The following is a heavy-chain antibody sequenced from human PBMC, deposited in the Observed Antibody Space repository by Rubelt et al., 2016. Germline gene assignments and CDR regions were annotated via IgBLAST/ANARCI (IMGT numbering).Heavy chain of an antibody. J-gene: IGHJ5*02. V-gene: IGHV1-69*04. CDR1: GGTFSSYA. Sequence: QVQLVQSGAEVKKPGSSVKVSCKASGGTFSSYAISWVRQAPGQGLEWMGRIIPILGIANYAQKFQGRVTITADKSTGKADRELSSLRSEDTAVYYCARVRCSSTSCYLNVGNWFDPWGQGTLVTVSS. D-gene: IGHD2-2*01. CDR2: IIPILGIA. CDR3: ARVRCSSTSCYLNVGNWFDP.